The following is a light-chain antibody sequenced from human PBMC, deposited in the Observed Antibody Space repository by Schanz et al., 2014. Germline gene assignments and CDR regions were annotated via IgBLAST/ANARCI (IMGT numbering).Light chain of an antibody. CDR2: DVS. Sequence: EIVLTQSPATLSLSPGERATLSCRASQSVASHLAWYQQKPGQAPRLLIYDVSNRATGIPARFSGRGSGTDFTLTISRLEPEDFAVYYCQHRTNWPTFGGGTKVEIK. CDR3: QHRTNWPT. J-gene: IGKJ4*01. V-gene: IGKV3-11*01. CDR1: QSVASH.